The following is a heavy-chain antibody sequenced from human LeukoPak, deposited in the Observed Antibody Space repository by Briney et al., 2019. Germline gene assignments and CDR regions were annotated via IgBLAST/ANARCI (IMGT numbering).Heavy chain of an antibody. CDR3: ARTPGRIAAAGSGYYYYYYMDV. CDR2: IIPIFGTA. Sequence: ASVKVSCKASGGTFSSYAISWVRQAPGQGLEWMGGIIPIFGTANYAQKFQGRVTITTDEPTSTAYMELSSLRSEDTAVYYCARTPGRIAAAGSGYYYYYYMDVWGKGTTVTVSS. V-gene: IGHV1-69*05. CDR1: GGTFSSYA. D-gene: IGHD6-13*01. J-gene: IGHJ6*03.